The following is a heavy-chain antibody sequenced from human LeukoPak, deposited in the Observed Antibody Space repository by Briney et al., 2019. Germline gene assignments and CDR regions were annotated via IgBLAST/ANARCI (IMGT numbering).Heavy chain of an antibody. J-gene: IGHJ5*02. D-gene: IGHD3-10*01. V-gene: IGHV3-23*01. CDR3: AKGFGSGSHNNWFDP. Sequence: GGSLRLSCAASGFTFSSYAMSWVRQAPGKGLEWVSAISGSGGSTYYADSVKGRFTISRDNSKNTLYLQMNSLRAEDTAVYYCAKGFGSGSHNNWFDPWGQGTLVTVSS. CDR2: ISGSGGST. CDR1: GFTFSSYA.